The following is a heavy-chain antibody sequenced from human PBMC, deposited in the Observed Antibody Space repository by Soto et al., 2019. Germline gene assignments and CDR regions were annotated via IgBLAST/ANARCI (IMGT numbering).Heavy chain of an antibody. D-gene: IGHD5-18*01. J-gene: IGHJ4*02. CDR3: ARFCGYSYGDRGCDY. V-gene: IGHV4-34*01. CDR1: GGSFSGYY. Sequence: SETLSLTCAVCGGSFSGYYWSWIRQPPGKGLEWIGEINHSGSTNYNPSLKSRVTISVDTSKNQFYLKLSSVTAADTAVYYCARFCGYSYGDRGCDYWGQGTLVTVSS. CDR2: INHSGST.